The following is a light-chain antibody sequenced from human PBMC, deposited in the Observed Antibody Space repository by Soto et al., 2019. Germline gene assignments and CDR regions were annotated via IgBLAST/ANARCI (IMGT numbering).Light chain of an antibody. CDR3: HQHYGWPHT. Sequence: EIVLTQSPGTLSVSPGERATLSCRASPNVSSNIAWYQQIPGQPPRLLIHGPSTRATAMPGRFSGSGSGTEFTLTISSLQSEDSAVYYCHQHYGWPHTFGQGTKVDVK. V-gene: IGKV3-15*01. J-gene: IGKJ1*01. CDR2: GPS. CDR1: PNVSSN.